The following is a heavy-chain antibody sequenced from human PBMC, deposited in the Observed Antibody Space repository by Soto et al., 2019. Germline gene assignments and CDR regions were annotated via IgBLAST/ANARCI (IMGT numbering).Heavy chain of an antibody. D-gene: IGHD6-6*01. Sequence: GGSLRLSCAASGFTFSSYGMHWVRQAPGKGLEWVTIIWYDGINKFYADSVKGRFTISRDNSNNTLYLQMSSLRAEDTAVYYCAKEGRRRSSKKYFDYWGQGTLVTVSS. CDR3: AKEGRRRSSKKYFDY. J-gene: IGHJ4*02. CDR1: GFTFSSYG. CDR2: IWYDGINK. V-gene: IGHV3-33*06.